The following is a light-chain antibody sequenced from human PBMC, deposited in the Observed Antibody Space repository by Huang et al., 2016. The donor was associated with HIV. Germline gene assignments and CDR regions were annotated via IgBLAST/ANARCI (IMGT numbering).Light chain of an antibody. CDR2: DAS. V-gene: IGKV1-33*01. CDR3: QQYDNFPPA. CDR1: QDISNS. Sequence: DIQMTQSPSSLSASVGDRVTITCQASQDISNSLNWYQQKPGKAPKLLMYDASNLETGVPSRFSGSGSGTDFTFTISSVQSEDIATYYCQQYDNFPPAFGGGTKVEIK. J-gene: IGKJ4*01.